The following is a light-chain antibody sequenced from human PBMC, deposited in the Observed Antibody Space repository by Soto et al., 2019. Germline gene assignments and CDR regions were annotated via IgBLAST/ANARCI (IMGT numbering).Light chain of an antibody. CDR3: QQYGSSPKT. CDR1: QSVSSSY. Sequence: EIVLTQSPGTLSLSPGERVTLSCRASQSVSSSYLAWYQQKLGQAPRLLIYGASSRATGIPDRFSGSGSGTDFTLTISRLEPEDFAVYYCQQYGSSPKTFGQGTKV. V-gene: IGKV3-20*01. J-gene: IGKJ1*01. CDR2: GAS.